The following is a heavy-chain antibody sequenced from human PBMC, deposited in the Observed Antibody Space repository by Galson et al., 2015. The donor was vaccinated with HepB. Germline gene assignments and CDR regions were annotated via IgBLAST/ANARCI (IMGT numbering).Heavy chain of an antibody. Sequence: VKVSCKVSGHSFIDYYIHWVQQTPGKGLEWMGFVDPQDGETLYAEKFQGRVTITADTSTDTAYKELSRLRDEDTAVYYCATDVGGSTEFDPWGQGTLVTVSS. CDR1: GHSFIDYY. CDR3: ATDVGGSTEFDP. CDR2: VDPQDGET. V-gene: IGHV1-69-2*01. D-gene: IGHD4-23*01. J-gene: IGHJ5*02.